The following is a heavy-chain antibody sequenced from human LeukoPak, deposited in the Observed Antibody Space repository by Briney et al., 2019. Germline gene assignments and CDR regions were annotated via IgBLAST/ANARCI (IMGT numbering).Heavy chain of an antibody. CDR1: GYTFTSYY. Sequence: GASVKVSCKSSGYTFTSYYMHWVRQAPGQGLEWMGIINPSGGSTSYAQKFQGRVTMTRDTSTSTVYMELSSLRSEDTAVYYCARVDTAMVIDYWGQGTLVTVSS. D-gene: IGHD5-18*01. CDR2: INPSGGST. J-gene: IGHJ4*02. V-gene: IGHV1-46*01. CDR3: ARVDTAMVIDY.